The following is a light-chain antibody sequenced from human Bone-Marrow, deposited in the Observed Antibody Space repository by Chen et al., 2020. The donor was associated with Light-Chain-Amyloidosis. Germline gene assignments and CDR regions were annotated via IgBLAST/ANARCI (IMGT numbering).Light chain of an antibody. CDR1: NIGSTS. Sequence: SYVLTQPSSGSVAPGKTATIACGGNNIGSTSVHWYQQTPGQASLLVVYDDSDWPSGIPERLSGSNSGNTATLTISRVEAGDEADYYCQVWDRSSDRPVFGGGTKLTVL. V-gene: IGLV3-21*03. CDR3: QVWDRSSDRPV. J-gene: IGLJ3*02. CDR2: DDS.